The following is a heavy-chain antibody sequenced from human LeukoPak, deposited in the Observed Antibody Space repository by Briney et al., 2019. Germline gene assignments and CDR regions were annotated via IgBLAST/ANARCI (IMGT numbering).Heavy chain of an antibody. Sequence: GGSLRLSCAASGFTFSSYAMSWVRQAPGKGLEWVSAISGSGGSTYYADSVQGRFTISRGNSKNTLYLQMNSLRAEDTAVYSCAKSRGYSYGYGGEAFDIWGQGTMVTVSS. CDR3: AKSRGYSYGYGGEAFDI. V-gene: IGHV3-23*01. CDR1: GFTFSSYA. D-gene: IGHD5-18*01. CDR2: ISGSGGST. J-gene: IGHJ3*02.